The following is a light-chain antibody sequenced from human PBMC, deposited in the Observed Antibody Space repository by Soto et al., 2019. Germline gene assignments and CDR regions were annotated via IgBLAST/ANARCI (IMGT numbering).Light chain of an antibody. CDR1: SSDIGGYNY. Sequence: QSALTQPASVSGSPGQSITISCTGTSSDIGGYNYVSWYQQHPGKAPKLMIFDVSNRASGDSYRFSGSKSGNRASLTISGLQAEDEADYYCSSYRSSNTVVFGGGTKVTVL. CDR2: DVS. V-gene: IGLV2-14*03. J-gene: IGLJ2*01. CDR3: SSYRSSNTVV.